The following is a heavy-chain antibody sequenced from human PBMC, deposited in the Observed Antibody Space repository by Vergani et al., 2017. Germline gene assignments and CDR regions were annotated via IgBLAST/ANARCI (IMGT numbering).Heavy chain of an antibody. Sequence: QVQLQESGPGLVKPSQTLSLTCAVYGGSFSGYYWSWIRQPPGKGLEWIGEINHSGSTNYNPSLKSRVTISVDTSKNQFSLKLSSVTAADTAVYYCASHNQSDIVVVPAAGEFDYWGQGTLVTVSS. CDR1: GGSFSGYY. J-gene: IGHJ4*02. CDR3: ASHNQSDIVVVPAAGEFDY. D-gene: IGHD2-2*01. CDR2: INHSGST. V-gene: IGHV4-34*09.